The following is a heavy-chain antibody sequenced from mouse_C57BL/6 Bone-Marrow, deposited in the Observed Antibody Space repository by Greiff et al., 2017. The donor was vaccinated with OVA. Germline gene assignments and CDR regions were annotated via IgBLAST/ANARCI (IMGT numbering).Heavy chain of an antibody. CDR1: GYAFTNYL. J-gene: IGHJ2*01. V-gene: IGHV1-54*01. D-gene: IGHD3-1*01. CDR3: ARSGLPDY. CDR2: INPGSGGT. Sequence: VKLMESGAELVRPGTSVKVSCKASGYAFTNYLIEWVKQRPGQGLEWIGVINPGSGGTNYNEKFKGKATLTADKSSSTAYMQLSSLTSEDSAVYFCARSGLPDYWGQGTTLTVSS.